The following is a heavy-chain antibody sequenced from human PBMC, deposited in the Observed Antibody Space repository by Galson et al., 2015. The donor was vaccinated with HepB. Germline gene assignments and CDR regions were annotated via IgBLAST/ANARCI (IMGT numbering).Heavy chain of an antibody. CDR2: INPDGSEK. V-gene: IGHV3-7*01. CDR1: GFTFSTSW. Sequence: SLRLSCAASGFTFSTSWMNWVRQAPGKGLEWVASINPDGSEKYHVDSVKGRFTIARDNAKNSLYLQMNSQRGEDTAVYYCARDRAFSAFDIWGQGTMVTVS. D-gene: IGHD3-3*02. CDR3: ARDRAFSAFDI. J-gene: IGHJ3*02.